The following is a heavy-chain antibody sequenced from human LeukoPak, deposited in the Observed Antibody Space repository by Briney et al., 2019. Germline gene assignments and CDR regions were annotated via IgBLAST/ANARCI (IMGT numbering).Heavy chain of an antibody. CDR3: ARDNDSSGYYYD. J-gene: IGHJ4*02. CDR1: GYTFTGYY. CDR2: INPNSGGT. V-gene: IGHV1-2*02. D-gene: IGHD3-22*01. Sequence: ASVKVSCKASGYTFTGYYMHWVRQATGQGLEWMGWINPNSGGTNYAQKFQGRVTMTRDTSISTAYMELSRLRSDDTAVYYCARDNDSSGYYYDWGQGTLVTVSS.